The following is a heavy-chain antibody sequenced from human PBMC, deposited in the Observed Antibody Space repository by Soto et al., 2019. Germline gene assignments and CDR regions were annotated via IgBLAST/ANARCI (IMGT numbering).Heavy chain of an antibody. CDR1: GFTFSSCA. CDR2: ISGSGSST. D-gene: IGHD3-22*01. CDR3: AKGTTYYYDSSGYGPLDY. V-gene: IGHV3-23*01. J-gene: IGHJ4*02. Sequence: PGGYLRLSCAASGFTFSSCAMSWVRQAPGKGLEWVSAISGSGSSTYYADSVKGRFTISRDNSKNTLYLQMNSPRAEDTAVYYCAKGTTYYYDSSGYGPLDYWGQGTLVTVSS.